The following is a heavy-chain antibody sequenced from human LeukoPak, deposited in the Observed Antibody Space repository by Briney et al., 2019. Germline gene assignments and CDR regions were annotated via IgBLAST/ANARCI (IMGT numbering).Heavy chain of an antibody. V-gene: IGHV3-48*01. CDR1: GFTFSSYS. CDR3: ARDGWFGDYNWFDP. CDR2: ISSSSSTI. Sequence: GGSLRLSCAASGFTFSSYSMNWVRQAPGKGLEWVSYISSSSSTIYYADSVKGRFTISRDNAKNSLYLQMNSLRAEDTAVYYCARDGWFGDYNWFDPWGQGTLVTVSS. J-gene: IGHJ5*02. D-gene: IGHD3-10*01.